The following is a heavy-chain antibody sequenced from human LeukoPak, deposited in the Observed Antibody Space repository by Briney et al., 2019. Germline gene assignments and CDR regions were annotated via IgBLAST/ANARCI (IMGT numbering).Heavy chain of an antibody. D-gene: IGHD3-3*01. Sequence: PGGSLRLSCAASGFIFSGYWMHWVRQAPGKGLQWLSRVNTDGSRTTYADSVKGRFTISRDNAQNRTFLQLNSLTADDTAVYYCVRVIEGGAFWDNWGQGTMVTVSS. CDR3: VRVIEGGAFWDN. J-gene: IGHJ4*02. CDR1: GFIFSGYW. CDR2: VNTDGSRT. V-gene: IGHV3-74*03.